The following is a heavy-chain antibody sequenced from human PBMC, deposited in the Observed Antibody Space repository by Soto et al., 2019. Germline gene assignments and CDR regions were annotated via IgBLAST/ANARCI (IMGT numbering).Heavy chain of an antibody. CDR2: IYYSGST. J-gene: IGHJ3*02. CDR3: ARHWRGSITIFGVADAFDI. Sequence: SETLSLTCTVSGGSISSYYWSWIRQPPGKGLEWIGYIYYSGSTNYNPSLKSRVTISVDTSKNQFSLKLSSVTAADTAVYYCARHWRGSITIFGVADAFDIWGQGTMVTVSS. CDR1: GGSISSYY. V-gene: IGHV4-59*08. D-gene: IGHD3-3*01.